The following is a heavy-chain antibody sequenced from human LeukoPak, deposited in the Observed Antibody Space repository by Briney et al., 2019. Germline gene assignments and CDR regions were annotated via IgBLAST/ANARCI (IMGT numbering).Heavy chain of an antibody. CDR2: IYYSGST. CDR1: GGSISSYY. CDR3: ASLVTVALVDWYFDL. V-gene: IGHV4-59*01. D-gene: IGHD3-22*01. J-gene: IGHJ2*01. Sequence: SETLSLTCTVSGGSISSYYWSWIRQPPGKGLEWIGYIYYSGSTNYNPSLKSRVTISVDTSKNQFSLKLSSVTAADTAVYYCASLVTVALVDWYFDLWGRGTLVTVSS.